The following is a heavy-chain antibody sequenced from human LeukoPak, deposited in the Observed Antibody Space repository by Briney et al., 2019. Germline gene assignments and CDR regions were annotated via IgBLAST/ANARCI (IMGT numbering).Heavy chain of an antibody. V-gene: IGHV3-48*01. J-gene: IGHJ4*02. CDR3: TTDYDVLPLQD. CDR2: ITLSSSSI. D-gene: IGHD3-9*01. CDR1: GFNFNNYN. Sequence: PGGSLRLSCAASGFNFNNYNMNWVRQAPGKGLEWVSYITLSSSSIYYADSVKGRFTISRDNAKNSLYLQMNSLRAEDTAVYYCTTDYDVLPLQDWGQGTLVTVSS.